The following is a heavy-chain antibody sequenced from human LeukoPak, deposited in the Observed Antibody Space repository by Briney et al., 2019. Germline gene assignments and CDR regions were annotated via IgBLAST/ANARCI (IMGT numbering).Heavy chain of an antibody. CDR1: GFTFSSYG. CDR3: SFFPQEDGIRYFDWLPYYYYGMDV. V-gene: IGHV3-30*03. D-gene: IGHD3-9*01. CDR2: ISYDGSNK. Sequence: GGYLRLSCAASGFTFSSYGMHWVRQDPGKGLEWEAVISYDGSNKYYADSVEGRFTISRDNSKNTLYLQMNSLRAEDTAVYYCSFFPQEDGIRYFDWLPYYYYGMDVWGQGTTVTVSS. J-gene: IGHJ6*02.